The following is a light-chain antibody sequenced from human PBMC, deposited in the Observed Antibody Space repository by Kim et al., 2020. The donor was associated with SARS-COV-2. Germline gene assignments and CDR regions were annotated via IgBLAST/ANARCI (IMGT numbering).Light chain of an antibody. CDR1: QSISNY. J-gene: IGKJ3*01. Sequence: DIQMTQSPSSLSASVGDRVTITCRATQSISNYLNWYQQKPGKAPKLLIYAATSLQSGVPSRFSGSGSGTDFTLTITTLQPEDFATYFCQQTHSTPQFTFGPGTKVDIK. V-gene: IGKV1-39*01. CDR2: AAT. CDR3: QQTHSTPQFT.